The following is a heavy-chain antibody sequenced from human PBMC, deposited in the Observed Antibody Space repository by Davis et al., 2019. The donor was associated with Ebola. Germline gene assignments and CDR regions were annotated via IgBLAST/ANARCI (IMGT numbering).Heavy chain of an antibody. CDR1: GFTFSSYW. J-gene: IGHJ6*02. CDR3: ARVGPGYYDFWSGYYTHGMDV. Sequence: PGGSLRFSCAVSGFTFSSYWMHWVRQAPGKGLVWVSRINSDGSSTSYADSVKGRFTISRDNAKNTLYLQMNSLRAEDTAVYYCARVGPGYYDFWSGYYTHGMDVWGQGTTVTVSS. V-gene: IGHV3-74*01. D-gene: IGHD3-3*01. CDR2: INSDGSST.